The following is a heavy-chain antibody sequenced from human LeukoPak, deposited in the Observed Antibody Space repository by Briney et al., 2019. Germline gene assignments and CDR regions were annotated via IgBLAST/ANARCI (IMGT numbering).Heavy chain of an antibody. Sequence: ASVKFSCKASGYTFTNYAMNWVRQAPGQGLEYMGWINTNTGNPTYAQGFTGRFVFSLDTSVSTAYLQISSLKAEDTALYYCTRLYGAHAFDIWGQGTMVTVSS. D-gene: IGHD4/OR15-4a*01. CDR2: INTNTGNP. J-gene: IGHJ3*02. CDR3: TRLYGAHAFDI. CDR1: GYTFTNYA. V-gene: IGHV7-4-1*02.